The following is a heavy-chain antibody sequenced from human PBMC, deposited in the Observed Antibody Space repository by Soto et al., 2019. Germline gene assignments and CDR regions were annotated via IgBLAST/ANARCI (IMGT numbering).Heavy chain of an antibody. CDR3: ARDLTFPYCSGGSCYRGWFDP. CDR1: GGSIGSSSYY. J-gene: IGHJ5*02. Sequence: LSLTCSVSGGSIGSSSYYFGWIRQPPGKGLEWIGSLYYTGTTYYNSSLKSRVTISVDKSKNQFSLKLSSVTAADTAVYYCARDLTFPYCSGGSCYRGWFDPWGQGTLVTVSS. CDR2: LYYTGTT. V-gene: IGHV4-39*07. D-gene: IGHD2-15*01.